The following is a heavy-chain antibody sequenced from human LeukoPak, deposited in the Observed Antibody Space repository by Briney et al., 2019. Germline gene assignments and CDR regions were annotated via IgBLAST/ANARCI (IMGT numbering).Heavy chain of an antibody. CDR3: ARGVGYCSGGSCSRLNYYYYYMDV. J-gene: IGHJ6*03. CDR1: GYSISSGYY. D-gene: IGHD2-15*01. V-gene: IGHV4-38-2*01. CDR2: IYHSGRT. Sequence: SETLSLTCAVSGYSISSGYYWGWIRQPPGKGLEWIGSIYHSGRTYYNPSLKSRVTISVDTSKNQFSLKLSSVTAADTAVYYCARGVGYCSGGSCSRLNYYYYYMDVWGKGTTVTVSS.